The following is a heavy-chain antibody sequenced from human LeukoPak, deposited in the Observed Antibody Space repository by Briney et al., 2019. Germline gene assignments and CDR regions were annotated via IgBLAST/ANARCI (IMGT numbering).Heavy chain of an antibody. CDR3: AKVIAAAGEDY. CDR2: IKHDGRDI. D-gene: IGHD6-13*01. CDR1: GFTFSSYW. V-gene: IGHV3-7*03. Sequence: GGSLRLSCATSGFTFSSYWMSWVRQVPGKGLEWVANIKHDGRDIYYLDSVKGRFTISRDNAKNTLYLQMNSLRAEDTAVYYCAKVIAAAGEDYWGQGTLVTVSS. J-gene: IGHJ4*02.